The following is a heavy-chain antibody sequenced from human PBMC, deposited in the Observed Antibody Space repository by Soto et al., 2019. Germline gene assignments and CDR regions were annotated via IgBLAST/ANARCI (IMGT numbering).Heavy chain of an antibody. CDR2: IYYSGST. Sequence: QVQLQESGPGLVKPSQTLSLTCTVSGGSISSGGYYWSWIRQHPGKGLEWIGYIYYSGSTYYNPSLNSRVTISVDTSKNQSSLKLSSVTAADTAVYYCAVGYCSSTSCYSDYWGQGTLVTVSS. V-gene: IGHV4-31*03. CDR1: GGSISSGGYY. CDR3: AVGYCSSTSCYSDY. J-gene: IGHJ4*02. D-gene: IGHD2-2*01.